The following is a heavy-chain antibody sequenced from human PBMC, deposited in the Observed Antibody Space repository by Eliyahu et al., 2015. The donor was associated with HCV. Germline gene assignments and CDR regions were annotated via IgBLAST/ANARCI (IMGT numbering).Heavy chain of an antibody. J-gene: IGHJ6*02. CDR2: IDWDDDK. CDR3: ARIPVGELSSSYYYYGMDV. Sequence: QVTLRESGPALVKPTQTLTLTCTFSGFSLSTSGMCVSWIRQPPGKALEWLALIDWDDDKYYSTSLKTRVTISKDTSKNQVVLTMTNMDPVDTATYYCARIPVGELSSSYYYYGMDVWGQGTTVTVSS. D-gene: IGHD3-16*02. V-gene: IGHV2-70*01. CDR1: GFSLSTSGMC.